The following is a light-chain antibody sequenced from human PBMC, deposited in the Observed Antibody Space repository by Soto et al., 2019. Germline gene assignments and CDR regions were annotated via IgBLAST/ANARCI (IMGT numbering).Light chain of an antibody. CDR2: DVT. Sequence: QSALTQPRSVSGSPGQSVAISCTGTSRDVGAYDYVSWFQQHPGKAPKLMIYDVTKRPSGVPDRFSGSKSGNTASLTISGLQAEDEADYYCCAYTGNYLRIFGAGTKLTVL. J-gene: IGLJ1*01. CDR3: CAYTGNYLRI. CDR1: SRDVGAYDY. V-gene: IGLV2-11*01.